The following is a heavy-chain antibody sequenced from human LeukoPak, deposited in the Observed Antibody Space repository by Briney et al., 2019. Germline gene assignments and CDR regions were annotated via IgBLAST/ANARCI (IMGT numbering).Heavy chain of an antibody. CDR1: GFTFDDYA. J-gene: IGHJ4*02. CDR2: ISWNSGSI. D-gene: IGHD6-6*01. CDR3: AKAPSSSWVDYFDY. V-gene: IGHV3-9*01. Sequence: GRSLRLSCAASGFTFDDYAMHWVRQAPGKGLEWVSGISWNSGSIGYADSVKGRFTISRDNAKNSLYLQMNSLRAEDTALYYCAKAPSSSWVDYFDYWGQGTLVTVSS.